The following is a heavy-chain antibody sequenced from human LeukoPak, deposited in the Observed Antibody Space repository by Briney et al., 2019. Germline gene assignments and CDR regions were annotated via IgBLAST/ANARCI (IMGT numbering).Heavy chain of an antibody. J-gene: IGHJ4*02. D-gene: IGHD2-2*01. CDR3: ARDHFVVVPAANYEFDY. V-gene: IGHV3-7*01. Sequence: PGGSLRLSCVASGFTFSGSWMTWVRQAPGKGLEWVANMNPDGSGKYYVDSVKGRFTVSRDNAKNSVYLQMNSLRAEDTAVYYCARDHFVVVPAANYEFDYWGQGTLVTVSS. CDR2: MNPDGSGK. CDR1: GFTFSGSW.